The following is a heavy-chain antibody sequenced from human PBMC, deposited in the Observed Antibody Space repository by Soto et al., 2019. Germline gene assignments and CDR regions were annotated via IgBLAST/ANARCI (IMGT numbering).Heavy chain of an antibody. CDR2: ISPLFSTT. Sequence: QVQLVQSGAEVQEPGSSVKVSCKASGDLFNNHAFNWVRQAPGQGLEWMGRISPLFSTTNYAQKVQGRVTMGADESTPIVYLEVHNWESDDTAMYYCAASSAIAAAGYFKVWGQGPLVTVSP. CDR3: AASSAIAAAGYFKV. CDR1: GDLFNNHA. V-gene: IGHV1-69*01. J-gene: IGHJ4*02. D-gene: IGHD6-13*01.